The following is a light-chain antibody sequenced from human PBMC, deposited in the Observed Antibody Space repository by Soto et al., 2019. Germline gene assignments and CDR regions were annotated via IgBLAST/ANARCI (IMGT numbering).Light chain of an antibody. CDR2: VAS. CDR3: QHSASIPYT. J-gene: IGKJ2*01. CDR1: QSIISY. Sequence: DIQILQSPSSLSASVGDIVTITCRASQSIISYLTWYHQKPGKAPKLLIYVASALQSGVPSRFSGSGFWTEFTLTITSLQPEDFATYDGQHSASIPYTCGQGTKLEIE. V-gene: IGKV1-39*01.